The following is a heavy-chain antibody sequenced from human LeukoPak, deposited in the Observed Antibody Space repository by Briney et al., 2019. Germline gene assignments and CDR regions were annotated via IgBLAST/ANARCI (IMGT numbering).Heavy chain of an antibody. V-gene: IGHV3-7*01. CDR3: ARDRGGKITGIAVAFFDY. Sequence: GGSLRLSCAASGFTFSSYWMSWVRQAPGKGLEWVANIKQDGSEKYYVDSVKGRFTISRDNAKNSLYLQMNSLRAEDTAVYYCARDRGGKITGIAVAFFDYWGQGTLVTVSS. J-gene: IGHJ4*02. CDR1: GFTFSSYW. CDR2: IKQDGSEK. D-gene: IGHD6-19*01.